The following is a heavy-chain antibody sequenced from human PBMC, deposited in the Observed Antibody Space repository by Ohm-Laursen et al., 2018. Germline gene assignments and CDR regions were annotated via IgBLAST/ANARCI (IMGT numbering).Heavy chain of an antibody. CDR2: IYYSGST. J-gene: IGHJ3*02. V-gene: IGHV4-59*08. CDR1: GGSISSYY. Sequence: GTLSLTCTVSGGSISSYYWSWIRQPPGKGLGWIGYIYYSGSTNYNPSLKSRVTISVDTSKNQFSLKLSSVTAADTAVYYCARGLVGAFDIWGQGTMVTVSS. D-gene: IGHD6-6*01. CDR3: ARGLVGAFDI.